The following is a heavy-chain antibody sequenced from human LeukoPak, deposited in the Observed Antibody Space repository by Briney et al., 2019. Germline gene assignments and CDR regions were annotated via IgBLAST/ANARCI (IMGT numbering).Heavy chain of an antibody. CDR2: IGSSSSTI. CDR3: AKDDSRYSSSWANWFDP. CDR1: GFTFSSYS. V-gene: IGHV3-48*01. D-gene: IGHD6-13*01. J-gene: IGHJ5*02. Sequence: GGSLRLSCAASGFTFSSYSMNWVRQAPGKGLEWVAYIGSSSSTIFYADSVKGRFTISRDNSKNTLYLQMNSLRAEDTAVYYCAKDDSRYSSSWANWFDPWGQGTLVTVSS.